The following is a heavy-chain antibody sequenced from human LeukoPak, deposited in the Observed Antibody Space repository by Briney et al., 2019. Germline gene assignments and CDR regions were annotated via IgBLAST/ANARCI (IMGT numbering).Heavy chain of an antibody. V-gene: IGHV5-51*01. CDR2: IYPGDSDT. CDR1: GYRFTSYW. J-gene: IGHJ4*02. D-gene: IGHD3-10*01. Sequence: GKSLKISCKVSGYRFTSYWIGWVRQMPGEGLEWMGIIYPGDSDTRYSPSFQGQVTTSADKSFNTAYLQWSSLKASDTAMYYCARQRGEQGFFDYWGQGTLVTVSS. CDR3: ARQRGEQGFFDY.